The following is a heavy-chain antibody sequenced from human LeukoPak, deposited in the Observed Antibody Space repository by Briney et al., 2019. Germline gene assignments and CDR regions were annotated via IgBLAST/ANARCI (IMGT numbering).Heavy chain of an antibody. CDR1: GFTFSTHE. CDR3: ARDTLNGPFVISLDY. J-gene: IGHJ4*02. V-gene: IGHV3-48*03. D-gene: IGHD3-9*01. Sequence: GGSLRLSCAASGFTFSTHEMNWVRQAPGKGLEWVSHISSGGNVEYYLDSVRGRFTMSRDNARSLLFLQMNSLRAEDTGAYYCARDTLNGPFVISLDYWGQGALVTVSS. CDR2: ISSGGNVE.